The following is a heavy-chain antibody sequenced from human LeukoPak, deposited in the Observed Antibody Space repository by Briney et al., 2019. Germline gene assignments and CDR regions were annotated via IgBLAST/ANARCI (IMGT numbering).Heavy chain of an antibody. CDR3: ARYLKGQWLATVGFDY. J-gene: IGHJ4*02. Sequence: SETLSLTCAVSGGSISSGGYSWSWIRQPPGKGLEWIGYIYHSGSTYYNPSLKSRVTISVDTSKNQFSLKLSSVTAADTAVYYCARYLKGQWLATVGFDYWGQGTLVTVSS. D-gene: IGHD6-19*01. CDR2: IYHSGST. CDR1: GGSISSGGYS. V-gene: IGHV4-30-2*01.